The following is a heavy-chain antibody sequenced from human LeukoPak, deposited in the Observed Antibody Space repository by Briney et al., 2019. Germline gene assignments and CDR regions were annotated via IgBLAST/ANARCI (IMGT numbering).Heavy chain of an antibody. CDR3: ARHISRETIAY. D-gene: IGHD1-14*01. CDR1: GGSLSSNSYF. J-gene: IGHJ4*02. Sequence: PSETLSLTCTVSGGSLSSNSYFWGWIRQPPGKGLDWIGIIYYSGSTYYNPSLKSRVSISMDTSKNQLSLKLSSVTAADTAIYYCARHISRETIAYWGQGTLVTVSS. V-gene: IGHV4-39*01. CDR2: IYYSGST.